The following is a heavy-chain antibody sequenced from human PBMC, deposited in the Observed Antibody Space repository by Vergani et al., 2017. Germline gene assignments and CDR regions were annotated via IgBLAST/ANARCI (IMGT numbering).Heavy chain of an antibody. D-gene: IGHD6-19*01. V-gene: IGHV3-21*01. CDR1: GFTFSSYA. CDR2: ISSSSSYI. J-gene: IGHJ3*02. Sequence: EVQLLESGGGLVQPGGSLRLSCAASGFTFSSYAMSWVRQAPGKGLEWVSSISSSSSYIYYADSVKGRFTISRDNAKNSLYLQMNSLRAEDTAVYYCASISGWHHDAFDIWGQGTLVTVSS. CDR3: ASISGWHHDAFDI.